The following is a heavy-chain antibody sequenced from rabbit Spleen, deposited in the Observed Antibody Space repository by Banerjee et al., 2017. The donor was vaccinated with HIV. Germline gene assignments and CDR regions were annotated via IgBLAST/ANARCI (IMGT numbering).Heavy chain of an antibody. CDR1: GFYFSDRDV. Sequence: QEQLEESGGGLVKPEGSLTLTCKASGFYFSDRDVMCWVRQAPGKGLEWIACINTYTAKSVYATWATGRFTISSDNAQNTVDLQMNSLTAADTATYFCARARDTYDDVGDYARLDLWGQGTLVTVS. V-gene: IGHV1S45*01. J-gene: IGHJ3*01. CDR2: INTYTAKS. CDR3: ARARDTYDDVGDYARLDL. D-gene: IGHD2-1*01.